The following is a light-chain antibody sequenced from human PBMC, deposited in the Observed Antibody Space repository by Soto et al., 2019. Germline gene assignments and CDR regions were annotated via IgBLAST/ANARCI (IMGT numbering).Light chain of an antibody. CDR2: DVT. CDR1: SSDVGAYNY. V-gene: IGLV2-14*03. J-gene: IGLJ1*01. CDR3: SSYISSSTLYV. Sequence: QSVLTQPASVSGSPGQSITISCTGTSSDVGAYNYVSWYQQYPGKAPKYIIYDVTNRPSGVSYRFSGSKSGNTASLTISGLQAVDDSDDSCSSYISSSTLYVFGTGTMVTVL.